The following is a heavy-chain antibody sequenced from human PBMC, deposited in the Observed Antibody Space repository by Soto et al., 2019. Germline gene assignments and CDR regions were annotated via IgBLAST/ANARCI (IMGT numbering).Heavy chain of an antibody. Sequence: QVQVVQSGAEVKKPGASVKVSCKASGYIFSNYGITWVRQAPGQGLEWMGWISGYNGNTKYAQKFQGRVTMTTDTSTRTAYLELRSLRSDDTAVYYCAREESGSQNGIDYWGQGTLVTVSS. CDR2: ISGYNGNT. CDR1: GYIFSNYG. V-gene: IGHV1-18*01. J-gene: IGHJ4*02. CDR3: AREESGSQNGIDY. D-gene: IGHD1-26*01.